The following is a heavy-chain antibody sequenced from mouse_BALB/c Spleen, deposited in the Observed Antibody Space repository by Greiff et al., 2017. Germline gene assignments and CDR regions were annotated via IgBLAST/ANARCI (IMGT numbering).Heavy chain of an antibody. CDR1: GFTFSDYG. V-gene: IGHV5-15*02. CDR2: ISNLAYSI. J-gene: IGHJ2*01. D-gene: IGHD1-1*01. CDR3: AREIYYGSSYYFDY. Sequence: EGHLVESGGGLVQPGGSRKLSCAASGFTFSDYGMAWVRQAPGKGPEWVAFISNLAYSIYYADTVTGRFTISRENAKNTLYLEMSSLRSEDTAMYYCAREIYYGSSYYFDYWGQGTTLTVSS.